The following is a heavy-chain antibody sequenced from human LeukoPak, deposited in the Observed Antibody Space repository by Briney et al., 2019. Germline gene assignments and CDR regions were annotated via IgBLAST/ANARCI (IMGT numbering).Heavy chain of an antibody. CDR3: ARYRRFGELGY. D-gene: IGHD3-10*01. V-gene: IGHV3-33*01. CDR1: GFTFSSYG. CDR2: IWYDGSNK. J-gene: IGHJ4*02. Sequence: GGSLRLSCAASGFTFSSYGMHWVRQAPGKGLAWVAVIWYDGSNKYYADSVKGRFTISRDNSKNTLYLQMNSLRAEDTAVYYCARYRRFGELGYWGQGTLVTVSS.